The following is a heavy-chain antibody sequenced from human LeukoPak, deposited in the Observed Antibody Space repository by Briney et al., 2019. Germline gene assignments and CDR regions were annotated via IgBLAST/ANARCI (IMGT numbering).Heavy chain of an antibody. CDR3: ARGMGTYNLGYPAEFGY. V-gene: IGHV2-26*01. CDR1: GVSLSTTGVG. Sequence: SGPTLVNPTQTLTLTCSLSGVSLSTTGVGVAWIRQPPGKALEWLAHIFSNDEKSYSTSLKTRLIISKDTSKSQVVLTMTNMDPVDTATYYCARGMGTYNLGYPAEFGYWGQGTLVTVSP. D-gene: IGHD5-18*01. J-gene: IGHJ4*02. CDR2: IFSNDEK.